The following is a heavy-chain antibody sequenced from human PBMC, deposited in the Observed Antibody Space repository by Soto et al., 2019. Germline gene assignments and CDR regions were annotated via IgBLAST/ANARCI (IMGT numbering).Heavy chain of an antibody. CDR1: VGSFSGYY. Sequence: SETLSLTCAVYVGSFSGYYWSWIRQPPGKGLEWIGEINHSGSTNYNPSLKSRVTISVDTSKNQFSLKLSSVTAADTAVYYCARGRTSNWNYGRWFDPWGQGTLVTVSS. V-gene: IGHV4-34*01. CDR3: ARGRTSNWNYGRWFDP. CDR2: INHSGST. J-gene: IGHJ5*02. D-gene: IGHD1-7*01.